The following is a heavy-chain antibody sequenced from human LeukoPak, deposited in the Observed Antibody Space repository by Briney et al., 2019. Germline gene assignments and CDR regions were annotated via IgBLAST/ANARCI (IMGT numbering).Heavy chain of an antibody. V-gene: IGHV1-3*01. D-gene: IGHD3-22*01. CDR3: ARKDSSGYADY. J-gene: IGHJ4*02. CDR2: INAGNGDR. CDR1: GYSFIRYA. Sequence: ASVKVSCKASGYSFIRYAIHWVRQAPGQRLEWMGWINAGNGDRKYSQNFQGRVTITRDTSASTAYMELRSLRSDDTAVYYCARKDSSGYADYWGQGTLVTVSS.